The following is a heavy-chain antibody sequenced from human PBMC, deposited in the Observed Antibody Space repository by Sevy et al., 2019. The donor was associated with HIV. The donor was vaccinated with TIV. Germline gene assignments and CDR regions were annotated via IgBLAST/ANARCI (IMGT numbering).Heavy chain of an antibody. J-gene: IGHJ4*02. D-gene: IGHD2-21*01. Sequence: GGSPRLSCAASGFTFSDYYMGWVRHAPGKGLEWVANINQDGSRKNYVDSVKGRFTISRDNTKNSLFLQMNRLRVDDTAVYYCARELWPGDYWGQGTLVTVSS. CDR3: ARELWPGDY. V-gene: IGHV3-7*01. CDR1: GFTFSDYY. CDR2: INQDGSRK.